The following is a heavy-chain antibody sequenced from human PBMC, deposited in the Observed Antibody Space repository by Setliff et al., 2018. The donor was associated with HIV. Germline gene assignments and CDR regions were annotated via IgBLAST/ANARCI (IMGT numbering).Heavy chain of an antibody. D-gene: IGHD2-2*01. Sequence: SETLSLTCAVYGGSFSGYYWSWIRQPPGKGLEWIGEINHSGSTNYNPSLKSRVTISADTSKNQFSLKLISVSAADTAVYYCAKLLPAADMAREIDSWGQGTLVTVSS. J-gene: IGHJ4*02. CDR3: AKLLPAADMAREIDS. CDR2: INHSGST. CDR1: GGSFSGYY. V-gene: IGHV4-34*01.